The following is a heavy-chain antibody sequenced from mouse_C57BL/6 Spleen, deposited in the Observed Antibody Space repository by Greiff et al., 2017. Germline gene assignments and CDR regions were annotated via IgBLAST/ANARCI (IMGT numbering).Heavy chain of an antibody. D-gene: IGHD1-1*01. CDR2: IIYDGIST. CDR3: AREDYSYAMDY. J-gene: IGHJ4*01. CDR1: GFTFSDYY. Sequence: EVQVVESEGGLVQPGSSMNLSCTASGFTFSDYYMAWVRQVPEKGLEWVAHIIYDGISTYYLDSLKSRFIISRDNAKNILYLQMSSLKSEDTATYYCAREDYSYAMDYWGQGTSVTVSS. V-gene: IGHV5-16*01.